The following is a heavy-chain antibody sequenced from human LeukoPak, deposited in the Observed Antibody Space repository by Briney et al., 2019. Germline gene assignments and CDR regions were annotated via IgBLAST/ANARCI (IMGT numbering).Heavy chain of an antibody. D-gene: IGHD3-22*01. J-gene: IGHJ4*02. Sequence: GGSLRLSCAASGFTFSIYGMHWVRQAPGKGLEWVAVIWYDGSNKYYADSVKGRFTISRDNSKNTLYLQMNSLRAEDTAVYYCARDNYYDSSGYYDYWGQGTLVTVSS. CDR2: IWYDGSNK. CDR1: GFTFSIYG. V-gene: IGHV3-33*01. CDR3: ARDNYYDSSGYYDY.